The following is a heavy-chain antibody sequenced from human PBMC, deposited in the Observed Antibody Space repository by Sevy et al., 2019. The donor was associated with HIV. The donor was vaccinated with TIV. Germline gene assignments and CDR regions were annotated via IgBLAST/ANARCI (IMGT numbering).Heavy chain of an antibody. Sequence: GGSLRLSCAASGFTFSSYGMHWVRQAPGKGLEWVAVIWYDGSNKYYAYSVKGRFTISRDNSKNTLYLQMNSLRAEDTAVYYCARDRGVVRSHNYYFDYWGQGTLVTVSS. J-gene: IGHJ4*02. V-gene: IGHV3-33*01. CDR1: GFTFSSYG. CDR3: ARDRGVVRSHNYYFDY. D-gene: IGHD3-10*01. CDR2: IWYDGSNK.